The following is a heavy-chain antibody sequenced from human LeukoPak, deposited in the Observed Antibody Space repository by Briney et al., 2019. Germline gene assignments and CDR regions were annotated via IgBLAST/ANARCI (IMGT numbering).Heavy chain of an antibody. CDR2: IFHTGHT. D-gene: IGHD3-22*01. CDR1: GGSISSGDFP. V-gene: IGHV4-30-2*01. Sequence: SETLSLTCAVSGGSISSGDFPWSWIRQPPGKGLGWIGYIFHTGHTSYNPSLKSRVTISVDMSKNQLSLRLTSVTAADTAVYYCARGRYTRYYDSSGYYDYWGQGTLVTVSS. J-gene: IGHJ4*02. CDR3: ARGRYTRYYDSSGYYDY.